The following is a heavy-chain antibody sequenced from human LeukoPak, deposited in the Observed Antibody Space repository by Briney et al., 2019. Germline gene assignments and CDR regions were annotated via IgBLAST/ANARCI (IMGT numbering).Heavy chain of an antibody. Sequence: QPGGSLRLSCAASGFTFSSYAMSWVRQAPGRGLEWVSDISGSGGSTYYADTVKGRFTISRDNSKNTLYLQLNSLRAEDTAVYYCAKLRGEYYYYDMGVWGQGTTVTVSS. CDR3: AKLRGEYYYYDMGV. CDR1: GFTFSSYA. V-gene: IGHV3-23*01. CDR2: ISGSGGST. J-gene: IGHJ6*02.